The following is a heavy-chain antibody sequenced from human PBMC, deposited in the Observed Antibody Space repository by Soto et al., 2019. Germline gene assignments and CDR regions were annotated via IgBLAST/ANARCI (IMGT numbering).Heavy chain of an antibody. V-gene: IGHV3-33*01. D-gene: IGHD1-20*01. CDR2: IWHDGNNK. Sequence: QVQLVEFGGGVVQPGRSLTLSCAASGFTFSRYAMVWVRQAPDKGPEWVAVIWHDGNNKYYADSVKGRFTISRDNSKDTLYLQMNSLRAEDTAVYYCARDLRYPSKLDYWGQGTLVTVSS. J-gene: IGHJ4*02. CDR1: GFTFSRYA. CDR3: ARDLRYPSKLDY.